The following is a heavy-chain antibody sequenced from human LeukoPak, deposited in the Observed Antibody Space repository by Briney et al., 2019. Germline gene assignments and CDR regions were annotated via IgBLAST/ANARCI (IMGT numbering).Heavy chain of an antibody. CDR1: GFTVSTNY. J-gene: IGHJ4*02. CDR2: IYAGGAA. Sequence: PGGSLRLSCAASGFTVSTNYLSWVRQAPGKGLEWVSVIYAGGAAYYADYVKGRFTISRDTSNNTLILQMHSLGVEDTAVYYCAKAGYCSGGGCYHLDYWGQGTLVTVSS. D-gene: IGHD2-15*01. CDR3: AKAGYCSGGGCYHLDY. V-gene: IGHV3-53*01.